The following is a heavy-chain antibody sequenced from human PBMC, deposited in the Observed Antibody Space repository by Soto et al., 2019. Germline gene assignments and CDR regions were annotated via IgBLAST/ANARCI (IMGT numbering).Heavy chain of an antibody. CDR3: AKDQARHLVLRDYYYYGMDA. D-gene: IGHD6-6*01. J-gene: IGHJ6*02. CDR2: ISSSGGNT. CDR1: GFSFSNYV. V-gene: IGHV3-23*04. Sequence: DVQLVESGGGLIQPGGSLRVSCAASGFSFSNYVMSWVRQAPGKGLEWVSGISSSGGNTYYADSVKGRFTISRDNSKNTVSLQMNSLRAEDTAVYYCAKDQARHLVLRDYYYYGMDAWGQGTTVTVSS.